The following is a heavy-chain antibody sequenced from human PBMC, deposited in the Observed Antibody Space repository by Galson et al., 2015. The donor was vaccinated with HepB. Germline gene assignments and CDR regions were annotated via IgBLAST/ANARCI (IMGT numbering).Heavy chain of an antibody. Sequence: SLRLSCAASGFTFSSNGMHWVRQAPGKGLEWVAVISYDGSNKYYAESVKGRFTISRDNSKNTMYLQMNSLRAEDTAVYYCAKDLYSNGPTWFDPWGQGTLVTVSS. D-gene: IGHD2/OR15-2a*01. CDR2: ISYDGSNK. CDR3: AKDLYSNGPTWFDP. V-gene: IGHV3-30*18. J-gene: IGHJ5*02. CDR1: GFTFSSNG.